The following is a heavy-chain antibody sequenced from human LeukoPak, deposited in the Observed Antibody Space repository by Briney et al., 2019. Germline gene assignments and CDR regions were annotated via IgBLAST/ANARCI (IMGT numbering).Heavy chain of an antibody. CDR2: ISRNSGSI. CDR1: GFSFDRDD. V-gene: IGHV3-9*01. D-gene: IGHD1-26*01. J-gene: IGHJ4*02. CDR3: AKDKQWELQNGGFDY. Sequence: EKPMTLSCAACGFSFDRDDMSWVGQAPRKGMDWVSGISRNSGSIVYADSVKGRFTISRDNAKNSLYLQMNSLRAEDTALYYCAKDKQWELQNGGFDYWGQGTLVTVSS.